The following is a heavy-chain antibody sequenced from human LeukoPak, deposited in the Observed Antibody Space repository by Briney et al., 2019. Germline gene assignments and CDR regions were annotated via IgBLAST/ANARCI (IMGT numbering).Heavy chain of an antibody. CDR3: AKASGSYGMDV. CDR2: ISYDGSNK. V-gene: IGHV3-30*18. Sequence: GRSLRLSCAASGFTFSSYGMHWVRQAPGKGLEWVAVISYDGSNKYYADSVKGRFTISRDNSKNTLYLQMNSLRAEDTAVYYCAKASGSYGMDVWGQGTTVTVSS. CDR1: GFTFSSYG. J-gene: IGHJ6*02. D-gene: IGHD1-26*01.